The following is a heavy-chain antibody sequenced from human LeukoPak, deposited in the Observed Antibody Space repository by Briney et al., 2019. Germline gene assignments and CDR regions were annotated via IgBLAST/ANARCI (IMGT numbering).Heavy chain of an antibody. Sequence: GGSLRLSCTASGFTFSSYWMSWVRQAPGKGLEWVANIKQDGSEKNYVDSVKGRFTISRDNAKNSLYLQMSSLRDEDTAVYYCLRDPDTHWGQGTLVTVSS. J-gene: IGHJ4*02. CDR3: LRDPDTH. V-gene: IGHV3-7*01. CDR1: GFTFSSYW. D-gene: IGHD5-18*01. CDR2: IKQDGSEK.